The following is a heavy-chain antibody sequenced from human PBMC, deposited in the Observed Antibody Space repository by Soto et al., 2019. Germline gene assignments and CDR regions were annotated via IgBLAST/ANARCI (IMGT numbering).Heavy chain of an antibody. CDR3: AKDSLIFGVVGKYYFDY. D-gene: IGHD3-3*01. V-gene: IGHV3-30*18. CDR2: ISYDGSNK. J-gene: IGHJ4*02. CDR1: GFTFSSYG. Sequence: GGSLRLSCAASGFTFSSYGMHWVRQAPGKGLEWVAVISYDGSNKYYADSVKGRFTISRDNSKNTLYLQMNSLGAEDTAVYYCAKDSLIFGVVGKYYFDYWGQGTLVTVSS.